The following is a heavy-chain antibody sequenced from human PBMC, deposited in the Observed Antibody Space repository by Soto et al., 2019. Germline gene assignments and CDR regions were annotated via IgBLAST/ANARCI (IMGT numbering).Heavy chain of an antibody. V-gene: IGHV3-21*01. CDR3: ARVRGGDLKAFDI. J-gene: IGHJ3*02. D-gene: IGHD3-10*01. CDR1: GFTFSSYS. CDR2: ISSSSSYI. Sequence: EVQLVESGGGLVKPGGSLRLSCAASGFTFSSYSMNWVRQAPGKGLEWVSSISSSSSYIYYADSVKGRFTISRDNAKNSLHLQMNSLRAEDTAVYYWARVRGGDLKAFDIWGQGTMVTVSS.